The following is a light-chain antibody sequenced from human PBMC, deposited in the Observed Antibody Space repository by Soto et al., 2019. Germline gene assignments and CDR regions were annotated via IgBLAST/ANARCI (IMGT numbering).Light chain of an antibody. J-gene: IGKJ1*01. CDR3: QQYDNWPWT. Sequence: IVLTQYPGTLSLSPGERSALSCMASQSISDTLAWYQQKPGQAPRLLIYGAYRRATGFPARFSGSGSGTDFTLTISSLQSEDFAVYYCQQYDNWPWTFGQGTQVEIK. CDR1: QSISDT. CDR2: GAY. V-gene: IGKV3-15*01.